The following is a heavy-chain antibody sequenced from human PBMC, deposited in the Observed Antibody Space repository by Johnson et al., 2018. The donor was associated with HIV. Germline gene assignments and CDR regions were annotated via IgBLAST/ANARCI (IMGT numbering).Heavy chain of an antibody. V-gene: IGHV3-30-3*01. CDR3: ARGWGRSSGTFDAFDI. CDR2: ISYDGSNK. J-gene: IGHJ3*02. D-gene: IGHD6-19*01. Sequence: VQLVESGGGLVQPGGSLRLSCAASGFTFSSYAMHWVRQAPGKGLEWVAVISYDGSNKYYADSVKGRFTISRDNSKNTLYLQMNSLRAEDTAVYYCARGWGRSSGTFDAFDIWGQGTMVTVSS. CDR1: GFTFSSYA.